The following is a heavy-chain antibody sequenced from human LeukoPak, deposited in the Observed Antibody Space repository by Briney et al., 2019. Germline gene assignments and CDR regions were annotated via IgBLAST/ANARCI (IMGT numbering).Heavy chain of an antibody. CDR2: ISSSGDTI. CDR3: GREDRIVLGNDAFVI. CDR1: GFTFSDYY. V-gene: IGHV3-11*04. D-gene: IGHD2-8*01. Sequence: GGSLRLSCAASGFTFSDYYMSWIRQAPGKGLEWISYISSSGDTIFYADSVKGRFTISRDNAKNSLYLQMNSLRGEDTAVYYCGREDRIVLGNDAFVIWGQGTMVTVSS. J-gene: IGHJ3*02.